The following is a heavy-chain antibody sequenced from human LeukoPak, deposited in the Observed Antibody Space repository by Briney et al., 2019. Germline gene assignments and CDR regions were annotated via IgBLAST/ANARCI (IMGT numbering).Heavy chain of an antibody. D-gene: IGHD3-22*01. CDR2: ISGSDGST. V-gene: IGHV3-23*01. Sequence: GGSLRLSCAASGFIFSSYAMSWVRQAPGKGLEWVSAISGSDGSTYYADSVKGRFTISRDNSKNTLYLQMNSLRAEDTAVYYCAKDGYYDSSGYPDYWGQGTLVTVSS. J-gene: IGHJ4*02. CDR3: AKDGYYDSSGYPDY. CDR1: GFIFSSYA.